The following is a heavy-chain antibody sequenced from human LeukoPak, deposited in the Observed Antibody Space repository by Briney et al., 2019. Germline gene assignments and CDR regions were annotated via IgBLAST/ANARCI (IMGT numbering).Heavy chain of an antibody. Sequence: GRSLRLSCAASGFTFNSYGMHWVRQAPGKGLEWVAVISYDGSNKYYADSVKGRFTISRDNSKNTLYLQMNSLRAEDTAVYYCAKDRSSGWASAFDIWGQGTMVTVSS. D-gene: IGHD6-19*01. V-gene: IGHV3-30*18. CDR2: ISYDGSNK. CDR3: AKDRSSGWASAFDI. CDR1: GFTFNSYG. J-gene: IGHJ3*02.